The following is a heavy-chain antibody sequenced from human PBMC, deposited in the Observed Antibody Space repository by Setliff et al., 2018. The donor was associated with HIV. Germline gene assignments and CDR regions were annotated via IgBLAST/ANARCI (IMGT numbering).Heavy chain of an antibody. CDR1: GGTFSSYA. V-gene: IGHV1-69*10. D-gene: IGHD6-13*01. CDR2: IIPILGIA. CDR3: ARVSPGTLYYFDY. J-gene: IGHJ4*02. Sequence: ASVKVSCKASGGTFSSYAISWVRQAPGQGLEWMGGIIPILGIANYAQKFQGRVTITTDESTSTAYMELSSLRSEDTAVYYCARVSPGTLYYFDYWAREPWSPSPQ.